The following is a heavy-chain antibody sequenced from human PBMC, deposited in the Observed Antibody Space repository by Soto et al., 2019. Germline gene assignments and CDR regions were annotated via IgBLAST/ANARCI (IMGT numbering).Heavy chain of an antibody. V-gene: IGHV3-30*18. CDR1: GFTFSSYG. D-gene: IGHD6-6*01. J-gene: IGHJ6*02. CDR2: ISYDGSNK. CDR3: AKDRAHSSSTSRYYYYYGMDV. Sequence: GGSLRLSCAASGFTFSSYGMHWVRQAPGKGLEWVAVISYDGSNKYYADSVKGRFTISRDNSKNTLYLQMNSLRAEDTAVYYCAKDRAHSSSTSRYYYYYGMDVWGQGTTVTVSS.